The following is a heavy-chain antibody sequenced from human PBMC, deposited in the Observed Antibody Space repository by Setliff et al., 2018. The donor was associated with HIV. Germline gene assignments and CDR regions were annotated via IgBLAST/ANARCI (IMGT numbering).Heavy chain of an antibody. CDR3: VRRQQQPQNAIES. D-gene: IGHD6-13*01. CDR1: GYTFTSNW. Sequence: GESLKISCKASGYTFTSNWIGWVRQVPGKGLEWMGIIDPRDSETRYSPSFEGQVTVSVDRSINTAYLHWSSLKASDTAMYYCVRRQQQPQNAIESWGPGTLVTVSS. J-gene: IGHJ4*02. V-gene: IGHV5-51*01. CDR2: IDPRDSET.